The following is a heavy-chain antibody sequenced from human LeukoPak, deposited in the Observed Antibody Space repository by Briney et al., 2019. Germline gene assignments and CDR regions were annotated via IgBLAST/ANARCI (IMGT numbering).Heavy chain of an antibody. CDR2: IYYSGST. Sequence: PSQTLSLTCTVSGGSISSGGYYWSWIRQHRGKGLEWIGYIYYSGSTYYNPSLKSRVTISVDTSKNQFSLKLSSVTAADTAVYYCARDRYYYDSSGYSYYFDYWGQGTLVTVSS. V-gene: IGHV4-31*03. CDR1: GGSISSGGYY. J-gene: IGHJ4*02. D-gene: IGHD3-22*01. CDR3: ARDRYYYDSSGYSYYFDY.